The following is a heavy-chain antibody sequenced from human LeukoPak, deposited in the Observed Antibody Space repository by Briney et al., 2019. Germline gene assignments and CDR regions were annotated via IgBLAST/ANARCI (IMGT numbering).Heavy chain of an antibody. V-gene: IGHV3-23*01. CDR2: ISGSGGST. CDR1: GFTFSSYA. D-gene: IGHD6-13*01. CDR3: ARGYSSSWYDY. Sequence: GGSLRLSCAASGFTFSSYAMSWVRQAPGKGLEWVSAISGSGGSTYYADSVKGRFTISRDNAKNSLYLQMNSLRAEDTAVYYCARGYSSSWYDYWGQGTLVTVSS. J-gene: IGHJ4*02.